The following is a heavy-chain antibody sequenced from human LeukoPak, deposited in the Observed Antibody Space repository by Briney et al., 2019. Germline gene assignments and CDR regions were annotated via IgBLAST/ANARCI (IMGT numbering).Heavy chain of an antibody. D-gene: IGHD6-13*01. CDR3: ARRKITAAGTYYFDY. J-gene: IGHJ4*02. V-gene: IGHV4-59*08. Sequence: SETLSLTCTVSGGSLRSYYWSWIRQPPGKGLEWIGYIYYSGSTNYNPSLKSRVTISVDTSKNQLSLKLSSVTAADTAMYYCARRKITAAGTYYFDYWGQGTLVTVSS. CDR1: GGSLRSYY. CDR2: IYYSGST.